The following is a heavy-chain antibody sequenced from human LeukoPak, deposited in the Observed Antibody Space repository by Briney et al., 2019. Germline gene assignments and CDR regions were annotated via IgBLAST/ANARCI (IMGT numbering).Heavy chain of an antibody. V-gene: IGHV4-59*08. D-gene: IGHD2-2*01. CDR2: IYSSGST. J-gene: IGHJ5*02. Sequence: PSETLSLTCTVSGGSISSYYWSWIRQPPGKGLEWIGYIYSSGSTNYNSSLKSRVTISVDTSKNQFSLKLSSVTAADTAVYYCARADIVVVPAAPYNWFDPWGQGTLVTVSS. CDR1: GGSISSYY. CDR3: ARADIVVVPAAPYNWFDP.